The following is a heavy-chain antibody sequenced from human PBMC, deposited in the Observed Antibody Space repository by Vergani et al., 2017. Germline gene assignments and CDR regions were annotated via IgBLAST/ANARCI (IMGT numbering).Heavy chain of an antibody. Sequence: QVQLVESGGGVVQPGRSLRLSCAASGFTFSSYAMHWVRQAPGKGLEWVAVISYDGSNKYYADSVKGRFTISRDNAKNSLYLQMNSLRAEDTAVYYCARDPRSGSYYKGGWFDPWGQGTLVTVSS. CDR3: ARDPRSGSYYKGGWFDP. CDR1: GFTFSSYA. D-gene: IGHD3-10*01. V-gene: IGHV3-30*04. CDR2: ISYDGSNK. J-gene: IGHJ5*02.